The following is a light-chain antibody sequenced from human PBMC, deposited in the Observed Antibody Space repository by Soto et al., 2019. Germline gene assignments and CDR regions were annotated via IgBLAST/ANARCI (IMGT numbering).Light chain of an antibody. CDR2: AAS. J-gene: IGKJ5*01. CDR1: QGISSH. CDR3: QHLNSYSSP. Sequence: IQLTQSPSSLSASVGDRVTITCRASQGISSHLAWYQQKPGKAPKLLIFAASTLQSGVPSRFSGSGSGTDFTLTISSLQPEDFATYYCQHLNSYSSPFGQGTRLEIK. V-gene: IGKV1-9*01.